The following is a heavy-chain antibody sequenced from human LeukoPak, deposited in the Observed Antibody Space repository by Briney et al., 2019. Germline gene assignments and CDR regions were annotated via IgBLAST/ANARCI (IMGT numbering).Heavy chain of an antibody. Sequence: RASVKVSCKASGGTFSSYAISWVRQAPGQGLAWMGRIIPILGIANYAQKFQGRVTITADKSTSTAYMELSSLRSEDTAVYYCAREFGITMIVVGSWYYFDYWGQGTLVTVSS. CDR1: GGTFSSYA. D-gene: IGHD3-22*01. CDR2: IIPILGIA. V-gene: IGHV1-69*04. CDR3: AREFGITMIVVGSWYYFDY. J-gene: IGHJ4*02.